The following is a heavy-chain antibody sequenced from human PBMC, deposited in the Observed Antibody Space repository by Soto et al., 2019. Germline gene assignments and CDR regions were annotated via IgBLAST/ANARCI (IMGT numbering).Heavy chain of an antibody. CDR2: IKQDGGEK. D-gene: IGHD1-1*01. CDR3: AREGPTYNFDH. J-gene: IGHJ4*02. CDR1: GFSLSGNW. V-gene: IGHV3-7*01. Sequence: GGSLTLSCVGSGFSLSGNWINRVRQAPGKGLEWVANIKQDGGEKYYVDSVKGRFIISRDNARNTLYLQMSFLRVEDTAIYYCAREGPTYNFDHWGQGTPVTVSS.